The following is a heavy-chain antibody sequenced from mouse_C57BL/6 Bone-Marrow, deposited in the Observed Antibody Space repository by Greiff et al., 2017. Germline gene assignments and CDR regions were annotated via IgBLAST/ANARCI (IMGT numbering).Heavy chain of an antibody. J-gene: IGHJ3*01. Sequence: VQLVESGAELVRPGTSVKMSCKASGYTFTNYWIGWAKQRPGHGLEWIGDIYPGGGYTNYNEKFKGKATLTADKSSSTAYMQFSSLTSEDSAIYYCARWDSYGNYVGFAYWGQGTLVTVSA. CDR2: IYPGGGYT. CDR3: ARWDSYGNYVGFAY. CDR1: GYTFTNYW. V-gene: IGHV1-63*01. D-gene: IGHD2-1*01.